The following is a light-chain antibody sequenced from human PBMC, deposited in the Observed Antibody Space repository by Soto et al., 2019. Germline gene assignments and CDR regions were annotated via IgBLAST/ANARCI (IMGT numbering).Light chain of an antibody. CDR3: QQYNNWPIT. CDR2: WAS. CDR1: QSVLYSSNNKNY. V-gene: IGKV4-1*01. Sequence: DIVMTQSPDSLAVSLGERATIKCKSSQSVLYSSNNKNYLAWYQQKPGQPPKALIYWASTRESGVPDRFSGSGSGTEFTLTISSLQPEDFAVYYCQQYNNWPITFGQGTRLEIK. J-gene: IGKJ5*01.